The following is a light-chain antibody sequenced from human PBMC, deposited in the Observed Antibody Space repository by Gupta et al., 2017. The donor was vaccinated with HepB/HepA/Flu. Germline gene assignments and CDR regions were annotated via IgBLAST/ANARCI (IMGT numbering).Light chain of an antibody. CDR2: GAS. J-gene: IGKJ1*01. V-gene: IGKV3-15*01. Sequence: IVMTQSPATLSFTPGERVTLSCRASQSVSSSLAWYQQKPGQAPRILMYGASTRATSIPARFSGSGSGTEFTLTISSLQAEDFAVYYCQQYYERPRTFGQGTKVEIK. CDR1: QSVSSS. CDR3: QQYYERPRT.